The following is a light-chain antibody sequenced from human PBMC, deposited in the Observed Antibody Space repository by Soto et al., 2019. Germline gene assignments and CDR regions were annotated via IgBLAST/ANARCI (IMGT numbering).Light chain of an antibody. J-gene: IGLJ1*01. CDR2: DDT. V-gene: IGLV3-21*02. CDR1: SIGTKS. Sequence: SYELTQPPSVSVAPGQTATITCGGTSIGTKSVHWYQQKPGQAPVLVVYDDTDRPSGISARFSGSNSGNTATLTINWVEAGDEADYHCQVWDSTSDHYVFGSGTKVTVL. CDR3: QVWDSTSDHYV.